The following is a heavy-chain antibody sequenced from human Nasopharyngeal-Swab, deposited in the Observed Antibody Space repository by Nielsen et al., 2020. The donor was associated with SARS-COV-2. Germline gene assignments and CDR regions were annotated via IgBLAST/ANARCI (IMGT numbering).Heavy chain of an antibody. Sequence: ASVKVSCKASGGTFSSYAISWVRQAPGQGLEWMGRINPNSGDTNYAQKFQGRVTMTRDTSISTAYMELSRLRSDDTAVYYCARVYSRSFEYWGQGTQVTVSS. V-gene: IGHV1-2*06. D-gene: IGHD6-6*01. CDR3: ARVYSRSFEY. J-gene: IGHJ4*02. CDR1: GGTFSSYA. CDR2: INPNSGDT.